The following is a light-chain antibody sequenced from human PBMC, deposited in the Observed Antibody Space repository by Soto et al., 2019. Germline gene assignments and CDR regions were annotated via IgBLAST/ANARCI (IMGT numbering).Light chain of an antibody. CDR1: SSDVGGYNY. Sequence: QSVLTQPASVSGSPGQSITISCTGTSSDVGGYNYVSWYQQHPGKAPKLMIYEVTNRPSGVSNRFSGSKSGSTASLTISGLQADDEADYHCSSYTSSSTYVFGTGTKLTVL. J-gene: IGLJ1*01. CDR2: EVT. V-gene: IGLV2-14*01. CDR3: SSYTSSSTYV.